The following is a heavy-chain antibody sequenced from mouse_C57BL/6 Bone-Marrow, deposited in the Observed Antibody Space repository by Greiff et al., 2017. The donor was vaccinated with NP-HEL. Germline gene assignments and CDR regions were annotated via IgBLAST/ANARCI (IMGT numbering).Heavy chain of an antibody. Sequence: EVKVEESGGGLVQPGGSLSLSCAASGFTFTDYYMSWVRQPPGKALEWLGFIRNKANGYTTEYSASVKGRFTISRDNSQSILYLQMNALRAEDSATYYCASTTVVARDWYFDVWGTGTTVTVSS. CDR3: ASTTVVARDWYFDV. J-gene: IGHJ1*03. CDR1: GFTFTDYY. CDR2: IRNKANGYTT. D-gene: IGHD1-1*01. V-gene: IGHV7-3*01.